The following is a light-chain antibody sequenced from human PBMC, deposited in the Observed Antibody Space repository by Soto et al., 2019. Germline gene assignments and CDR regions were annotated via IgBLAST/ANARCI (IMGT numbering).Light chain of an antibody. V-gene: IGLV2-14*01. CDR3: SSYTSSSTLV. Sequence: QSALTQPASVSGSPGQSITISCTGTSSDVGGYYSVSWYQQHPGKAPKLMIYDVSNRPSGVSNRFSGSKSGNTASLTISGLQAEDEADYYCSSYTSSSTLVFGGGTQLTVL. CDR1: SSDVGGYYS. CDR2: DVS. J-gene: IGLJ2*01.